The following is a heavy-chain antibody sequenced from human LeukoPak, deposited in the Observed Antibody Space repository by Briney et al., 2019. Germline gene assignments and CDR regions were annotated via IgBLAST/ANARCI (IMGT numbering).Heavy chain of an antibody. CDR1: GFTFSSYA. CDR3: ALHHGNYYVGRWFDP. V-gene: IGHV3-23*01. CDR2: ISGGSSST. D-gene: IGHD3-10*02. J-gene: IGHJ5*02. Sequence: GGSLRVSCAASGFTFSSYAMSWVRQAPGKGLEWVSGISGGSSSTYYADSVKGRFTISRDNSKSTLYLQMNSLRAEDTAVYYCALHHGNYYVGRWFDPWGQGTLATVSS.